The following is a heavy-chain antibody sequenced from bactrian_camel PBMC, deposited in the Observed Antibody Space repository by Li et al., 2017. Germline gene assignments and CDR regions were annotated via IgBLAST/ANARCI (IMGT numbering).Heavy chain of an antibody. J-gene: IGHJ4*01. CDR3: AAVYVLGENGLDCSSGLSVNEYIY. D-gene: IGHD3*01. Sequence: VQLVESGGGSVQAGGSLRLSCAASTYSRVCLGWFRQAPGKEREEVACIYTDGTTRYADSVKGRFTIPKDKIKNTLYLQMDNLKPEDTAMYYCAAVYVLGENGLDCSSGLSVNEYIYWGQGTQVTVS. CDR1: TYSRVC. V-gene: IGHV3S55*01. CDR2: IYTDGTT.